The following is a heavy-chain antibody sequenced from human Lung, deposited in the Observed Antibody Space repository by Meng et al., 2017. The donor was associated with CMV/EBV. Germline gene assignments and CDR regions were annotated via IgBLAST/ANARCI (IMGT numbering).Heavy chain of an antibody. CDR1: GSSFGNYG. Sequence: SVKVSCKASGSSFGNYGISWVRQAPGQGLEWMGVIIPIIGITKYAQRFQGRVTIAADTSTSTAYMELSSLRSEATAMYYCAREKDSSSWFDDDWGQGTLVTVAS. CDR2: IIPIIGIT. D-gene: IGHD6-13*01. V-gene: IGHV1-69*10. CDR3: AREKDSSSWFDDD. J-gene: IGHJ4*02.